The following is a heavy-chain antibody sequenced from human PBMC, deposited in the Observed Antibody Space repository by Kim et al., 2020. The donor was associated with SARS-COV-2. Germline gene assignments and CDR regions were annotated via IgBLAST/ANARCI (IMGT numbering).Heavy chain of an antibody. D-gene: IGHD3-10*01. CDR2: IAYDGSHI. Sequence: GGSPRLSCEASGFTFSAHALHWVRQAPGEGLEWVALIAYDGSHISYPDSVKGRFIISRDNIKSTLYLQMNSLRPEDTAVYYCLAEIGSRSFGHWGQRTLVTVSS. J-gene: IGHJ4*02. CDR3: LAEIGSRSFGH. CDR1: GFTFSAHA. V-gene: IGHV3-30*04.